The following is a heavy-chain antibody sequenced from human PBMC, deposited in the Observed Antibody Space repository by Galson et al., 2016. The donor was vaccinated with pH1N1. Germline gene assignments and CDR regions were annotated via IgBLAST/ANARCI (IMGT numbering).Heavy chain of an antibody. Sequence: PALVKPTQTLTLTCTFSGFSISSSGMGVGWIHQPPGKALEWLAVIYWDDDKRYSPSLKSRLTITKDTSKNHVVLTMTNMDPMDTATYYCAHREVMITNAFDFWGPGTLVTVSS. CDR2: IYWDDDK. CDR1: GFSISSSGMG. J-gene: IGHJ4*02. D-gene: IGHD3-16*01. V-gene: IGHV2-5*02. CDR3: AHREVMITNAFDF.